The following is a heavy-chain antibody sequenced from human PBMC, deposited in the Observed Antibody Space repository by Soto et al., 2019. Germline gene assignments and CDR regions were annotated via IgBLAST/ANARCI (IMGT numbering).Heavy chain of an antibody. CDR1: GGSVSSGSYY. CDR2: IYYSGST. D-gene: IGHD3-10*01. CDR3: ASGEYYYGSGSPYYYYGMDV. V-gene: IGHV4-61*01. Sequence: SETLSLTCTVSGGSVSSGSYYWSWIRQPPGKGLEWIGYIYYSGSTNYNPSLKSRVTISVDTSKNQFSLKLSSVTAADTAVYYCASGEYYYGSGSPYYYYGMDVWGQGTTVTVSS. J-gene: IGHJ6*02.